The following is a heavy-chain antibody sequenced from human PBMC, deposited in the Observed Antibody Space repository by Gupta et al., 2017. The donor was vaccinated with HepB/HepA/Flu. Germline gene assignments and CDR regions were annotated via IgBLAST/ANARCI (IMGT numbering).Heavy chain of an antibody. D-gene: IGHD5-12*01. J-gene: IGHJ4*02. Sequence: QVQLVESGGGVVQPGRSLRLSCAASGFTFSSYGMHWVRQAPGKGLEWVAVISYDGSNKYYADSVKGRFTISRDNSKNTLYLQMNSLRAEDTAVYYCVASRIVATGRVDWGQGTLVTVSS. V-gene: IGHV3-30*03. CDR2: ISYDGSNK. CDR1: GFTFSSYG. CDR3: VASRIVATGRVD.